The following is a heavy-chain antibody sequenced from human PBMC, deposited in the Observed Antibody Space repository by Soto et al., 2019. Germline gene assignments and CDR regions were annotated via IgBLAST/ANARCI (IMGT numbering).Heavy chain of an antibody. Sequence: SETLSLTCTVSGGSISSYYWSWIRQPPGKGLEWIGYIYYSGSTNYNPSLKSRVTISVDTSKNQFSLKLSSVSAADTAVYYCAGGYCEDLWSGSTNYGMDVWGQGTTVTVSS. CDR2: IYYSGST. CDR1: GGSISSYY. CDR3: AGGYCEDLWSGSTNYGMDV. V-gene: IGHV4-59*01. J-gene: IGHJ6*02. D-gene: IGHD3-3*01.